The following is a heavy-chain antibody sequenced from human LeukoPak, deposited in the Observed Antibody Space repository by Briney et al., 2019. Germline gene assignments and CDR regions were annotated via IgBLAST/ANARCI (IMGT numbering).Heavy chain of an antibody. J-gene: IGHJ4*02. D-gene: IGHD6-6*01. Sequence: GASVKVSCKASGYTFTGYYMHWVRQAPGQGLEWMGWINPNSGGTNYAQKFQGRVTMTRDTFISTAYMELSRLRSDDTAVYYCARVRVRGSSSFYYFDYWGQGTLVTVSS. CDR2: INPNSGGT. CDR3: ARVRVRGSSSFYYFDY. V-gene: IGHV1-2*02. CDR1: GYTFTGYY.